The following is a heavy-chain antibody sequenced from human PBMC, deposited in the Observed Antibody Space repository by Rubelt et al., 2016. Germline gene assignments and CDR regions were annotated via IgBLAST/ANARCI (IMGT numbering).Heavy chain of an antibody. D-gene: IGHD6-13*01. CDR1: GYTFTSYA. Sequence: QVQLVQSGSELKKPGASVKVSCKASGYTFTSYAMNWVRQAPGQGLEWMGWINTHTGNPTYAQGLIGRFGLSLDTSCRTAYLQISSLKAEDTAVYYCARVIAAAGRDGNYFDYWGQGTMVTVSS. V-gene: IGHV7-4-1*02. J-gene: IGHJ4*02. CDR2: INTHTGNP. CDR3: ARVIAAAGRDGNYFDY.